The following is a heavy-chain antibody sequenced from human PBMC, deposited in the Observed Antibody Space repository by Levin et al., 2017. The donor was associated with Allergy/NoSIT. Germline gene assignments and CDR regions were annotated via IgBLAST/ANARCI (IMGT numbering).Heavy chain of an antibody. V-gene: IGHV4-38-2*02. Sequence: SETLSLTCAVSGYSISSGYYWGWIRQPPGKGLEWIGSIYHSGSTYYNPSLKSRVTISVDTSKNQFSLKLSSVTAADTAVYYCARDLQQGYYYGSGVFDYWGQGTLVTVSS. D-gene: IGHD3-10*01. CDR3: ARDLQQGYYYGSGVFDY. CDR1: GYSISSGYY. J-gene: IGHJ4*02. CDR2: IYHSGST.